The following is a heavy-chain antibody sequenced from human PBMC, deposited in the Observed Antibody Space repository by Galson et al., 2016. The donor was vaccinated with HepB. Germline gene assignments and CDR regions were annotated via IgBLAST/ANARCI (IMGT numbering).Heavy chain of an antibody. J-gene: IGHJ4*02. CDR1: GGSISTSGYY. V-gene: IGHV4-31*03. CDR3: ARAFSGGTYYTLDY. CDR2: IYYRGNT. D-gene: IGHD2-15*01. Sequence: TLSLTCSVSGGSISTSGYYWSWIRQFPGKGLEWIGYIYYRGNTYYNPSLKSRVTLTVDTSKNQFSLTVTSVTAADTAVYYCARAFSGGTYYTLDYWGQGILVIVSS.